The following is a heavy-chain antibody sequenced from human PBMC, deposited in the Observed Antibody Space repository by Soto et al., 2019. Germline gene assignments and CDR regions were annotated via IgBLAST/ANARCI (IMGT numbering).Heavy chain of an antibody. Sequence: EVQLLESGGGLVPPGASARLSCITSGFMFDNYAMSWVRQSPGRGLEWVAAISGSGHGTVYTQSVQGRFIISRDKSKKTMFLKMNNLREEDTAVYYCAQGSYFETRGGCANYWGRGTLVSVSA. V-gene: IGHV3-23*01. J-gene: IGHJ4*02. CDR2: ISGSGHGT. CDR1: GFMFDNYA. CDR3: AQGSYFETRGGCANY. D-gene: IGHD3-22*01.